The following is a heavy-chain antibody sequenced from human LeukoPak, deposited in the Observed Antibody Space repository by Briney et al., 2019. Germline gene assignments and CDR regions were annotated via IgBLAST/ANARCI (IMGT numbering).Heavy chain of an antibody. D-gene: IGHD2-8*02. CDR1: GFTFTSFW. CDR2: IKQDGSEK. J-gene: IGHJ5*02. Sequence: PGGSLRLSCATSGFTFTSFWFTWARQAPGKGLEWVASIKQDGSEKHYVDSVEGRFTISRDNAKNSLFLQMNSLRAEDTALYYCVKDAGTAWGQGTLVTVSS. V-gene: IGHV3-7*02. CDR3: VKDAGTA.